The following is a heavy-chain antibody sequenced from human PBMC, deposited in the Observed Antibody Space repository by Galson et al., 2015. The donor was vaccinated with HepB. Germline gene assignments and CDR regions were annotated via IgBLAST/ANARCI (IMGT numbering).Heavy chain of an antibody. J-gene: IGHJ6*02. CDR1: GYTFTSYG. D-gene: IGHD3-22*01. CDR3: ARVETMYYYDSSGYYNTHGYYYYGMDV. CDR2: ISAYNGNT. V-gene: IGHV1-18*01. Sequence: VKVSCKASGYTFTSYGISWVRPAPGQGLEWMGWISAYNGNTNYAQKLQGRVTMTTDTSTSTAYMELRSLRSDDTAVYYCARVETMYYYDSSGYYNTHGYYYYGMDVWGQGTTVTVSS.